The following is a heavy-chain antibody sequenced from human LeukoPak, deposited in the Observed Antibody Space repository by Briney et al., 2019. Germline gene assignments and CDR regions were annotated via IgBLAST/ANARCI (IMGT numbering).Heavy chain of an antibody. J-gene: IGHJ6*02. V-gene: IGHV3-7*04. CDR2: IKQDGSEK. Sequence: GGSLRLSCAASGFTFSSYWMSWVRQAPGKGLEWVANIKQDGSEKYYVGSVKGRFTISRDNAKNSLYLQMNSLRAEDTAVYYCARVNSGVTYRPGRTETTYYGMDVWGQGTTVTVSS. CDR1: GFTFSSYW. D-gene: IGHD1-1*01. CDR3: ARVNSGVTYRPGRTETTYYGMDV.